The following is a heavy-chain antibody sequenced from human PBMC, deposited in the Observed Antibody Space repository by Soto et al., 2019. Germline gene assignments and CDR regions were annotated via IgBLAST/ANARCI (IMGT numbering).Heavy chain of an antibody. CDR2: TYHSGST. CDR1: GGSFSGYY. CDR3: ARVPDR. D-gene: IGHD2-2*01. J-gene: IGHJ5*02. V-gene: IGHV4-34*01. Sequence: SETLSLTCAVYGGSFSGYYWSWIRQPPGKGLEWIGYTYHSGSTYYNPSLKSRVTISVDRSKNQFSLKLSSVTAADTAVYYCARVPDRWGQGTLVTVS.